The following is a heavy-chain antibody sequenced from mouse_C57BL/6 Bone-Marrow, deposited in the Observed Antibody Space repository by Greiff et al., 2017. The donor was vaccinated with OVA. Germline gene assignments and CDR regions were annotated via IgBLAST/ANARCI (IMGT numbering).Heavy chain of an antibody. Sequence: QVQLQQPGAELVKPGASVKLSCKASGYTFTSYWMHWVKQRPGQGLEWIGMIHPNSGSTNYNEKFKSKATLTVDKSSSTAYMQLSSLTSEDSAVYYCARRPFYYYGSSYVNYAMDYRGQGTSVTVSS. J-gene: IGHJ4*01. CDR2: IHPNSGST. V-gene: IGHV1-64*01. CDR1: GYTFTSYW. CDR3: ARRPFYYYGSSYVNYAMDY. D-gene: IGHD1-1*01.